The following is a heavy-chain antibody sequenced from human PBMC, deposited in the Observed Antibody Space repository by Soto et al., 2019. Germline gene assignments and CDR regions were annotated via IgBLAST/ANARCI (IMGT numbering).Heavy chain of an antibody. Sequence: PSETLSLTCTVSGASISSPHDYWGWIRQSPGRGLEWIGSIYYSGSTYYNPSLKSRISISVDASKNQFSLNLTSVTAADTAIYYCVILCLTAYMVYYFDFWGQGTLVTVSS. CDR2: IYYSGST. V-gene: IGHV4-39*01. J-gene: IGHJ4*02. D-gene: IGHD3-16*01. CDR1: GASISSPHDY. CDR3: VILCLTAYMVYYFDF.